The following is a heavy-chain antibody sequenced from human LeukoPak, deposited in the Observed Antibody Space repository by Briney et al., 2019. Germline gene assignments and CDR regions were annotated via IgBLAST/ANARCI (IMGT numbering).Heavy chain of an antibody. CDR2: TKEDDSAK. V-gene: IGHV3-7*01. J-gene: IGHJ6*02. D-gene: IGHD4-23*01. Sequence: PGGSLRLSCAASGFTFSTFWMRWVRQAPGQGLEWVANTKEDDSAKYYADSVEGRFTISRDNAKNLLYLQMDSLRPEDTAVYYCARDPGYGGSGYYYGMDVWGQGTTVTVSS. CDR3: ARDPGYGGSGYYYGMDV. CDR1: GFTFSTFW.